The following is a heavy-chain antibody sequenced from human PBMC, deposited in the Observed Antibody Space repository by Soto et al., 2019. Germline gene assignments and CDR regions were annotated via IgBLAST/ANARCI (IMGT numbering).Heavy chain of an antibody. CDR2: ISYDGSNK. V-gene: IGHV3-30-3*01. Sequence: PGGSLRLSCAASGFTFSSYAMHWVRQAPGKGLEWVAVISYDGSNKYYADSVKGRFTISRDNSKNTLYLQMNSLRAEDTAVYYCAGNDRYFSSWYYSYYGMDVWGQGTTVTVSS. CDR1: GFTFSSYA. J-gene: IGHJ6*02. D-gene: IGHD6-13*01. CDR3: AGNDRYFSSWYYSYYGMDV.